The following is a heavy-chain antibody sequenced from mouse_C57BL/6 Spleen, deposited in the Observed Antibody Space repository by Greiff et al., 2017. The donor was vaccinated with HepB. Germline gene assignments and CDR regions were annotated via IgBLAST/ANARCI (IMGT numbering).Heavy chain of an antibody. D-gene: IGHD2-3*01. J-gene: IGHJ4*01. CDR1: GYTFPDYY. V-gene: IGHV1-76*01. Sequence: VQLQQSGAELVRPGASVKLSCKASGYTFPDYYINWVKQRPGQGLEWIARIYPGSGNTYYNEKFKGKATLTAEKSSSTAYMQLSSLTSEDSAVYFCAREDGYYVGDYWGQGTSVTVSS. CDR3: AREDGYYVGDY. CDR2: IYPGSGNT.